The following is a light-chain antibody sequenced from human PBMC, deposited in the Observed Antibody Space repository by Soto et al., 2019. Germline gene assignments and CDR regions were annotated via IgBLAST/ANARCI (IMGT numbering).Light chain of an antibody. J-gene: IGKJ3*01. Sequence: EVVMTQSPATLSVSPGERATLSCRASQSVSSNLAWYQQKPVQAPSLLIYDASTRATGIPSRFSGSGSGTEFTLTISSLQSEDFAVYYCQQYNNWPFTFGPGTKVD. V-gene: IGKV3-15*01. CDR1: QSVSSN. CDR3: QQYNNWPFT. CDR2: DAS.